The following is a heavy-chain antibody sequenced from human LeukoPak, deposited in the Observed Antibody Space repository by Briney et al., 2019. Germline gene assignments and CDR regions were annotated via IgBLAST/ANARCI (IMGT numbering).Heavy chain of an antibody. V-gene: IGHV3-43*02. D-gene: IGHD6-19*01. J-gene: IGHJ4*02. CDR3: AIDAVAGTWFRY. CDR1: GFTFGDYA. CDR2: IRGDGRTT. Sequence: GGSLRLSCAASGFTFGDYAMHWVRQAPGKGLEWVSLIRGDGRTTSYAASVKGRSTISRDTSNNSLHLQRSSLRGEDLAMYYCAIDAVAGTWFRYWGQGTLVTVSS.